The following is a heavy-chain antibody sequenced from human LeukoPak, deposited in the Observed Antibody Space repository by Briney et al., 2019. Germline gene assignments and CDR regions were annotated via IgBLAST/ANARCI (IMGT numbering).Heavy chain of an antibody. CDR2: IDHTGST. J-gene: IGHJ6*03. Sequence: SETLSLICSVSGDSISIYYWSWLRQPPGKGLEWIGYIDHTGSTNYNPSLTSRVTMSVDTSKNQFSLKLSSVTAADTAVYYCARVVYSGYDFRGAMDVWGKGTTVTVSS. CDR1: GDSISIYY. V-gene: IGHV4-59*01. D-gene: IGHD5-12*01. CDR3: ARVVYSGYDFRGAMDV.